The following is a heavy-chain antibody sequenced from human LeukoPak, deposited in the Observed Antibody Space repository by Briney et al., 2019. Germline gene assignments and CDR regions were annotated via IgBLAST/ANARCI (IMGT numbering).Heavy chain of an antibody. V-gene: IGHV3-23*01. J-gene: IGHJ4*02. Sequence: GGSLRLSCAASGFTFSSYSMNWVRQAPGKGLEWVSAISGSGGSTYYADSVKGRFTISRDNSKNTLYLQMNSLRAEDTAVYYCAKPPAAAGDLMYYFDYWGQGTLVTVSS. D-gene: IGHD6-13*01. CDR2: ISGSGGST. CDR1: GFTFSSYS. CDR3: AKPPAAAGDLMYYFDY.